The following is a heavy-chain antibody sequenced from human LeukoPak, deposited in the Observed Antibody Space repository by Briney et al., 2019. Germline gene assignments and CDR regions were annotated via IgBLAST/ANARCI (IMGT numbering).Heavy chain of an antibody. CDR3: GLTTYYCSGMDV. J-gene: IGHJ6*02. CDR1: GGSFSGYY. V-gene: IGHV4-34*01. Sequence: PSETLSLTCAVYGGSFSGYYWSWIRQPPGKGLEWIGEINHSGSTNYNPSLNSRVTISVDTSKNQFSLKLSSVTAADTAVYYCGLTTYYCSGMDVWGQGTTVTVSS. CDR2: INHSGST. D-gene: IGHD4-11*01.